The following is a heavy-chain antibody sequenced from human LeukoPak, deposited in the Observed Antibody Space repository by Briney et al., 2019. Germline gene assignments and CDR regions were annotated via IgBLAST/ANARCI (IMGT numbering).Heavy chain of an antibody. D-gene: IGHD2-2*02. Sequence: ASVKVSCKASGYTFTSYDINWVRQATGQGLEWMGWMNPNSGNTGYAQKFQGRVTITRNTSISTAYMELSSLRSEDTAVYYCARGPRVVPAAIDYYYYYIDVWGKGTTVTVSS. V-gene: IGHV1-8*01. CDR3: ARGPRVVPAAIDYYYYYIDV. CDR1: GYTFTSYD. J-gene: IGHJ6*03. CDR2: MNPNSGNT.